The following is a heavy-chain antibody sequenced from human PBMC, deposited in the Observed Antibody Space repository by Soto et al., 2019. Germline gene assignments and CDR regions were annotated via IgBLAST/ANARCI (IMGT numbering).Heavy chain of an antibody. V-gene: IGHV3-49*04. CDR2: IRSKTYGGTT. CDR3: SRNVIANY. CDR1: GFTFGDYA. Sequence: GGSLRLSCTTSGFTFGDYAISWVRQAPGKGLEWVGFIRSKTYGGTTEYAASVKGRFTISRDDSKSIAYLQMNSLQTEDTAVYFCSRNVIANYWGQGTLVTVSS. D-gene: IGHD2-21*01. J-gene: IGHJ4*02.